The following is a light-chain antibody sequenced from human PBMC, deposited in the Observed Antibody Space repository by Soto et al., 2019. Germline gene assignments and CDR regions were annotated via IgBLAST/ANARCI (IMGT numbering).Light chain of an antibody. CDR3: QHVNSYPLS. CDR2: LAS. Sequence: DIQMTQSPSTPSASVGDRVTITCRASQSINIWLAWYQQKPGRAPKLLIYLASTLASGVPSRFSGSGSGTDFTLTISSLQPEDFATYYCQHVNSYPLSFGGGTKVDIK. J-gene: IGKJ4*01. CDR1: QSINIW. V-gene: IGKV1-5*03.